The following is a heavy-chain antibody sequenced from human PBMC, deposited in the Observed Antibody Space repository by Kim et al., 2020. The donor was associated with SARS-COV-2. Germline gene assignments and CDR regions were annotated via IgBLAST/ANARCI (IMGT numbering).Heavy chain of an antibody. J-gene: IGHJ6*02. V-gene: IGHV3-11*01. CDR1: GFTFSDYY. CDR3: ARRVVVAATMAYYYYYGMDV. D-gene: IGHD2-15*01. Sequence: GGSLRLSCAASGFTFSDYYMSWIRQAPGKGLEWVSYISSSGSTIYYADSVKGRFTISRDNAKNSLYLQMNSLRAEDTAVYYCARRVVVAATMAYYYYYGMDVWGQGTTVTVSS. CDR2: ISSSGSTI.